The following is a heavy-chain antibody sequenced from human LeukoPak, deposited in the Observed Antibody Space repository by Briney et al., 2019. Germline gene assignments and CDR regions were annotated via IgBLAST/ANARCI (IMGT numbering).Heavy chain of an antibody. CDR1: GFTFSSYG. CDR3: TRVFLKSYSDAFDI. J-gene: IGHJ3*02. Sequence: GGSLRLSCAASGFTFSSYGMHWVRQAPGKGLEWVAVISYDGSNKYYADSVKGRFTISRDNSKNTLCLQMNSLKTEDTAVYYCTRVFLKSYSDAFDIWGQGTMVTVSS. V-gene: IGHV3-30*03. CDR2: ISYDGSNK. D-gene: IGHD1-26*01.